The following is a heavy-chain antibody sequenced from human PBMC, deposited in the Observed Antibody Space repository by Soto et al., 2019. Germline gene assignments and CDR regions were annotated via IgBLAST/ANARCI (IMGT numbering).Heavy chain of an antibody. CDR3: AKGRCRSTSCYQSPEFDY. V-gene: IGHV3-30*18. D-gene: IGHD2-2*01. CDR2: MSYDGRNK. CDR1: GFTFSSFG. Sequence: QVQLVESGGGVVQPGRSLRLSCVGSGFTFSSFGMHWVRLAPGKGLQWVAAMSYDGRNKYYADSVKGRFTISRDDSKNTLYLQMNSLKPDDTAVYYCAKGRCRSTSCYQSPEFDYWGQGTLVTVSS. J-gene: IGHJ4*02.